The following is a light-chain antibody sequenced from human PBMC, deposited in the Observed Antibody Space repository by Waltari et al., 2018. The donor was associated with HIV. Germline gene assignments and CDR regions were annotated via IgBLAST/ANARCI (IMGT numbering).Light chain of an antibody. J-gene: IGLJ2*01. CDR3: GTWDSRLRAGV. V-gene: IGLV1-51*01. CDR2: DNA. Sequence: QSVLTQPPSVSAAPGQKVTISCSGGSSNIGKSSVSWYQQLPGTAPKLLIYDNAKRPSGIPDRCSGSKSGTSATLGITGLQTGDAADYYCGTWDSRLRAGVFGGGTKLTVL. CDR1: SSNIGKSS.